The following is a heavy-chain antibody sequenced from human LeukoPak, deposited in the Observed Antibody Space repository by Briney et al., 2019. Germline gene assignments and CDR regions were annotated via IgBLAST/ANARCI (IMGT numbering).Heavy chain of an antibody. D-gene: IGHD5/OR15-5a*01. V-gene: IGHV3-23*01. CDR2: ISDRDHNT. J-gene: IGHJ4*02. Sequence: GGSLRLSCAASGFTFSNAWMTWVRQAPGKGLEWVSSISDRDHNTYYADSVKGRFTISRDNSKNTLYLQMNSLRAEDTAVYYCAKGGLSRAGLDFWGQGTLVTVSS. CDR3: AKGGLSRAGLDF. CDR1: GFTFSNAW.